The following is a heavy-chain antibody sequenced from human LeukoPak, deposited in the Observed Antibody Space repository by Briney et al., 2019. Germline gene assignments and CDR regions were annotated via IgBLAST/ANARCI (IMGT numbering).Heavy chain of an antibody. D-gene: IGHD1-26*01. Sequence: HPGGSLRLSCAASGFTFSSYSMSWVRQAPGKGLEWVAGIGAPGTNTDYPDSVRGRFTISRDNSKNTLYLQMNSLRAEDTAVYYCASRVVGATRHDAFDNWGQGTMVTVSS. CDR2: IGAPGTNT. CDR3: ASRVVGATRHDAFDN. CDR1: GFTFSSYS. V-gene: IGHV3-23*01. J-gene: IGHJ3*02.